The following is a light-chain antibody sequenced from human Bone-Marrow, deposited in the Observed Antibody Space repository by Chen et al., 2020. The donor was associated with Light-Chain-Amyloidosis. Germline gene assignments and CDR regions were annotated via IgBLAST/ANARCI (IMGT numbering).Light chain of an antibody. V-gene: IGKV3-11*01. J-gene: IGKJ5*01. CDR2: DAS. CDR3: QQRSNWPPLA. CDR1: QSVSSY. Sequence: EIVLTQSPATLSLSPGERATLSCRASQSVSSYLAWYQQKPGQAPRLLIYDASNRATGIPDRFSGSWSGTDFTLTISSLEPEDFAVYYCQQRSNWPPLAFGQGTRLEIK.